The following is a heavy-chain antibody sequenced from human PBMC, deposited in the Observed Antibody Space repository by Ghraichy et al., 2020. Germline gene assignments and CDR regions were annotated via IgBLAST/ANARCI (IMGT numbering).Heavy chain of an antibody. CDR2: IYTSGST. D-gene: IGHD2-15*01. J-gene: IGHJ5*02. CDR1: GGSISSGSYY. Sequence: SQTLSLTCTVSGGSISSGSYYWSWIRQPAGKGLEWIGRIYTSGSTNYNPSLKSRVTISVDTSKNQFSLKLSSVTAADTAVYYCARAGEAASWWWFDPWGQGTLVTVSS. V-gene: IGHV4-61*02. CDR3: ARAGEAASWWWFDP.